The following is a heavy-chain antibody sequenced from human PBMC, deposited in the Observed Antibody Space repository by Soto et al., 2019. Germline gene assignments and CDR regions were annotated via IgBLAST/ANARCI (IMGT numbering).Heavy chain of an antibody. CDR2: MSPYSGNT. CDR1: GYTFIDYD. CDR3: ARGRFRRTWFDP. V-gene: IGHV1-8*01. Sequence: QVRLVQSGAEVKKPGASVTVSCKASGYTFIDYDINWVRQAAGQGPEWMGWMSPYSGNTGYAQKFQGRVTMTIDTSMTTAYMELTSLRSEDTALYYCARGRFRRTWFDPWGQGTLVTVSS. J-gene: IGHJ5*02.